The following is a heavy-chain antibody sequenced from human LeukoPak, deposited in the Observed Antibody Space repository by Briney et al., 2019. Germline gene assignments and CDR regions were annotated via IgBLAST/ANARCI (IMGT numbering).Heavy chain of an antibody. CDR3: ANTYALGNYYKGGFDP. V-gene: IGHV1-2*02. J-gene: IGHJ5*02. CDR2: INPNSGGT. Sequence: GASVKVSCKASGYTFTSYYMHWVRQAPGQGLEWMGWINPNSGGTNYAQNFQGRVTMTRDTSIRTVYMELSRLRSDDTAVYYCANTYALGNYYKGGFDPWGQGTLVTVSS. CDR1: GYTFTSYY. D-gene: IGHD3-10*01.